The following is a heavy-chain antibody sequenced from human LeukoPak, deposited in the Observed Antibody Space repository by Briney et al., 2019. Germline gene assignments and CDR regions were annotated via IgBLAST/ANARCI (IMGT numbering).Heavy chain of an antibody. CDR2: IYSGGST. CDR3: ASPIDSSGYTGFDY. V-gene: IGHV3-53*01. Sequence: PGGSLRLSCAASGFTFSSNYMSWVRQAPGKGLEWVSVIYSGGSTYYADSVKGRFTTSRDNSKNMLYLQMNSLRADDTAVYYCASPIDSSGYTGFDYWGQGTLVTVSS. CDR1: GFTFSSNY. J-gene: IGHJ4*02. D-gene: IGHD3-22*01.